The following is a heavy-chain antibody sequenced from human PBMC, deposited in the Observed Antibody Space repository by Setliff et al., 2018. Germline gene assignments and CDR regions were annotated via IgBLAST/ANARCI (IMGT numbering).Heavy chain of an antibody. CDR2: ISYDGSNK. CDR1: GFTFSSYA. Sequence: PGGSLRLSCAASGFTFSSYAMHWVRQAPGKGLEWAAVISYDGSNKYYADSVKGRFTISRDNSKNTLYLQMNSLRAEDTAVYYCARDRMIVVVQGMDVWGQGTTVTVSS. D-gene: IGHD3-22*01. CDR3: ARDRMIVVVQGMDV. V-gene: IGHV3-30-3*01. J-gene: IGHJ6*02.